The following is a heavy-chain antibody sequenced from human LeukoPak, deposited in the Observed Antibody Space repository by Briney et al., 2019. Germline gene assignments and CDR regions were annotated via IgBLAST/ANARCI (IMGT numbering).Heavy chain of an antibody. V-gene: IGHV4-59*11. D-gene: IGHD3-22*01. CDR3: AGDSSGYYWYFDY. CDR1: VGSISSHY. CDR2: IYYSGST. Sequence: SETLSLTCTVSVGSISSHYWSWIPQPPGKGLEWSGYIYYSGSTNYNPSLKSRVTISVDTSKNQFSLKLSSVTAADTAVYYCAGDSSGYYWYFDYWGQGTLVTVSS. J-gene: IGHJ4*02.